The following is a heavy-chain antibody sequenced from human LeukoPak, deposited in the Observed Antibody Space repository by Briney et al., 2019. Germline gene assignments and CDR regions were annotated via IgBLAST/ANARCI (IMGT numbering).Heavy chain of an antibody. CDR2: IYTSGST. V-gene: IGHV4-4*07. J-gene: IGHJ4*02. D-gene: IGHD6-6*01. Sequence: PSETLSLTCTVSGGSTSSYYWSWTRQPAGKGLEWIGRIYTSGSTNYNPSLKSRVTISVDKSKNQFSLKLSSVTAADTAVYYCARGGLAARPGYFDYWGQGTLVTVSS. CDR1: GGSTSSYY. CDR3: ARGGLAARPGYFDY.